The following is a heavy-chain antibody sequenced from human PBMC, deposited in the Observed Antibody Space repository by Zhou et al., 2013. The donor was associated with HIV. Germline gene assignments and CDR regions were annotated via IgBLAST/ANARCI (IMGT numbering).Heavy chain of an antibody. Sequence: QIQLVQSGAEVVEPGSSVKVSCKAFGDSFNNYAISWVRQAPGQGLEWMGRVIPFLGTANYARKFQGKITITADESTTTAYIELRRLTSDDTAIYYCARANGDYTSYGMDVWGQGP. J-gene: IGHJ6*02. CDR2: VIPFLGTA. V-gene: IGHV1-69*11. D-gene: IGHD2-8*01. CDR3: ARANGDYTSYGMDV. CDR1: GDSFNNYA.